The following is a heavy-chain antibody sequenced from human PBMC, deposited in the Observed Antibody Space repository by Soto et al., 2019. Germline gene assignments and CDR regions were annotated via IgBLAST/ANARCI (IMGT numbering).Heavy chain of an antibody. D-gene: IGHD3-3*01. CDR1: GFTFSSYW. Sequence: GGSLRLSCAASGFTFSSYWMHWVRQAPGKGLVWVSRINSDGSSTSYADSVKGRFTISRDNAKNTLYLQMNSLRAEDTAVYYCARGDFWSGYMFDYWGQGTLVTVSS. V-gene: IGHV3-74*01. J-gene: IGHJ4*02. CDR3: ARGDFWSGYMFDY. CDR2: INSDGSST.